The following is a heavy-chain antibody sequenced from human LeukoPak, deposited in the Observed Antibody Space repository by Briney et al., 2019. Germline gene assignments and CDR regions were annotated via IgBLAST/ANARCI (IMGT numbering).Heavy chain of an antibody. D-gene: IGHD3-22*01. V-gene: IGHV4-30-4*01. CDR2: IYYSGST. Sequence: SETLSLTCTVSGGSISSGDYYWSWIRQPPGKGLEWITYIYYSGSTYYNPSLKSRVTISVDTSKNQFSLKLSSVTAADTAVYYCARTYDSSGERTFDIWGQGTMVTVSS. J-gene: IGHJ3*02. CDR1: GGSISSGDYY. CDR3: ARTYDSSGERTFDI.